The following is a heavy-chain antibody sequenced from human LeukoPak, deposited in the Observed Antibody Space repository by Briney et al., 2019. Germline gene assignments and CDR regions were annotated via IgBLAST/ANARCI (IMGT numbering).Heavy chain of an antibody. V-gene: IGHV1-69*05. D-gene: IGHD6-13*01. J-gene: IGHJ4*02. Sequence: GASVKVSCKASGYTFTGYYMHWARQAPGQGLEWMGGIIPIFGTANYAQKFQGRVTITTDESTSTAYMELSSLRSEDTAVYYCARSKGSSWLLIDYWGQGTLVTVSS. CDR3: ARSKGSSWLLIDY. CDR1: GYTFTGYY. CDR2: IIPIFGTA.